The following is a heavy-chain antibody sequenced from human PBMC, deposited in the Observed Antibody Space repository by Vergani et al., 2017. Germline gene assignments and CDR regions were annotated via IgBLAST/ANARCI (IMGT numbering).Heavy chain of an antibody. V-gene: IGHV4-59*01. CDR2: IYYSGST. CDR1: GGSISSYY. Sequence: QVQLQESGPGLVKPSETLSLTCTVSGGSISSYYWSWIRQPPGKGLEWIGYIYYSGSTNYNPSLKSRVTISVDTSKNQFSLKLSSVTAADTAVYYCARGITIFGVVRYYYYMDVWGKGTTVTVSS. CDR3: ARGITIFGVVRYYYYMDV. J-gene: IGHJ6*03. D-gene: IGHD3-3*01.